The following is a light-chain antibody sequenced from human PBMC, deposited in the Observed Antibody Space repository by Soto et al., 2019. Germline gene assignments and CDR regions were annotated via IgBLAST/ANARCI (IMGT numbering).Light chain of an antibody. V-gene: IGKV1-5*01. Sequence: DIQMTQSPSSLSASVGDRVTITCRASQSISSYLNWYQQKPGKAPKLLIYDASSSESGVPSRFSGSGSGTEFTLTISSLQPDDFATYYCQQYNSYSPQWTFGQGTKVDIK. J-gene: IGKJ1*01. CDR3: QQYNSYSPQWT. CDR2: DAS. CDR1: QSISSY.